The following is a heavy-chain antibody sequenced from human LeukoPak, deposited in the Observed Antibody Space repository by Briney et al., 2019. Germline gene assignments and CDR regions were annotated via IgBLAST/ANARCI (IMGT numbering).Heavy chain of an antibody. Sequence: GASVKVSCKVSGYTLTELSMHWVRQAPGKGLEWMGGFDPEDGETIYAQKFQGRVTMTEDTSTDTAYMELSSLRSEDTAVYYCATDGIVVVPAAMWYYGMDVWGQGTLVTVSS. CDR3: ATDGIVVVPAAMWYYGMDV. D-gene: IGHD2-2*01. J-gene: IGHJ6*02. CDR1: GYTLTELS. V-gene: IGHV1-24*01. CDR2: FDPEDGET.